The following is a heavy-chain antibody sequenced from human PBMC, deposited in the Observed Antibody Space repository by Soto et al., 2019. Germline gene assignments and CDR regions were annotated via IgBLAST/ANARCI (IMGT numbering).Heavy chain of an antibody. V-gene: IGHV6-1*01. D-gene: IGHD6-19*01. J-gene: IGHJ4*02. CDR1: RDTGSSNRSS. CDR3: ARGDSSGWSRGGFDY. CDR2: TYYRSKWYK. Sequence: SXAGSRTCSIARDTGSSNRSSWNWIRQSPSRGLERLGRTYYRSKWYKDYAVSVKSRITINPDTSKNQFSLQLNSVTPEDTAVYYCARGDSSGWSRGGFDYWGQGTLVTVSS.